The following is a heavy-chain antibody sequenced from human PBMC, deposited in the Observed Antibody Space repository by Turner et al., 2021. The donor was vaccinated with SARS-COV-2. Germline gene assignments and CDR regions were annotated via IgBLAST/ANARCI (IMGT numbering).Heavy chain of an antibody. D-gene: IGHD6-25*01. Sequence: QVQLVESGGGVVQPGRSLRLSCAASGFTSSSYGMHWVRQAPGKGLEWMAVISSDGSNKYYADSVKGRFTISRDNSKNTLYLQMSSLRAEDTAVYYCAKCGYQYYHYYYMDVWGKGTTVTVSS. V-gene: IGHV3-30*18. CDR2: ISSDGSNK. CDR1: GFTSSSYG. CDR3: AKCGYQYYHYYYMDV. J-gene: IGHJ6*03.